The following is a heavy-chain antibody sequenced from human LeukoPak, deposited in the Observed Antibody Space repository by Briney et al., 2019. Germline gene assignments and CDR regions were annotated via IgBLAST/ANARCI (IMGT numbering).Heavy chain of an antibody. D-gene: IGHD3-10*01. Sequence: GGSLRLCCVASGFTFSSYGVRGVRLAPGKGGWGVSVIWYDGSTKYFAYSVGGRFTISRDNSKNTLYLQMNSLKAEDTAVYYCARDINVGSMVRGVIRDWGQGTLVTVSS. CDR2: IWYDGSTK. CDR3: ARDINVGSMVRGVIRD. CDR1: GFTFSSYG. J-gene: IGHJ4*02. V-gene: IGHV3-33*01.